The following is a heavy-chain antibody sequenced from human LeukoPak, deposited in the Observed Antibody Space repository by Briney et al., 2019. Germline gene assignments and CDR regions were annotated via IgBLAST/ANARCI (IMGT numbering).Heavy chain of an antibody. J-gene: IGHJ4*02. CDR1: GFTFSSYW. Sequence: GGSLRLSCAASGFTFSSYWMSWVRQAPGKGLEWVANIKQDGSEKYYVDSVKGRFTISRDNAKNSLYLQMNSLRAEDTAVYYCARVKGKWELVPTFGRRTYYFDYWGQGTLVTVSS. CDR2: IKQDGSEK. D-gene: IGHD1-26*01. CDR3: ARVKGKWELVPTFGRRTYYFDY. V-gene: IGHV3-7*01.